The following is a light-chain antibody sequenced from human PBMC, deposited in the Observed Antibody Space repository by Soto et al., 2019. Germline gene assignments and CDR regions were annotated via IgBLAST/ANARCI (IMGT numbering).Light chain of an antibody. CDR1: GSDVGNYRL. CDR3: FSYAGDNTYV. J-gene: IGLJ1*01. CDR2: EVT. V-gene: IGLV2-23*02. Sequence: QSALAQPAYVSGSPGQSITISCTGSGSDVGNYRLISWFQQHPDKAPKLLIHEVTKRPSGVSSRFSGSKSDNTASLTISGLRAEDEAEYYCFSYAGDNTYVFGTGTKVTVL.